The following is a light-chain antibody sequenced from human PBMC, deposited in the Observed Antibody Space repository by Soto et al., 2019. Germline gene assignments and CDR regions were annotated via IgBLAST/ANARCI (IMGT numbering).Light chain of an antibody. V-gene: IGLV2-23*01. Sequence: QSVLTQPASVSGSPGQSITISCSGISSDVGSYNLVSWYQQHPGKAPKVMIYEGSKRPSGVSNRFSGSRPGDTASLTISGLQAEDEAHYYCSSYAGSSTQVVFGGGPKLSVL. J-gene: IGLJ2*01. CDR3: SSYAGSSTQVV. CDR1: SSDVGSYNL. CDR2: EGS.